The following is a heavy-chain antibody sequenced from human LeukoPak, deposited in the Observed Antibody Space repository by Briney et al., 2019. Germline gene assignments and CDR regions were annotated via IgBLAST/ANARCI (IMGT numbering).Heavy chain of an antibody. CDR1: GFTFSSYA. D-gene: IGHD6-13*01. J-gene: IGHJ4*02. V-gene: IGHV3-23*01. CDR2: ISGSGDNA. Sequence: GGSLRPSCAASGFTFSSYAMSWVRQAPGKGQEWVSAISGSGDNAYYADSVKGRFTISRDSSKNTLFLQMNSLRAEDTAVYYCAKESREYSSSWYDYWGQGTLVTVSS. CDR3: AKESREYSSSWYDY.